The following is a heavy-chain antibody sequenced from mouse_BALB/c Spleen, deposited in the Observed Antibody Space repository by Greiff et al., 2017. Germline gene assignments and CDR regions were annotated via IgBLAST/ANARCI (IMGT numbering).Heavy chain of an antibody. V-gene: IGHV8-11*01. CDR2: IWWNDDK. D-gene: IGHD2-3*01. J-gene: IGHJ2*01. CDR3: ARMGGYYYFDY. CDR1: GFSLSTSGMS. Sequence: ESGPGILQPSQTLSLTCSFSGFSLSTSGMSVGWIRQPSGKGLEWLAHIWWNDDKYYNPALKSRLTISKDTSNNQVFLKIASVVTADTATYYCARMGGYYYFDYWGQGTTLTVSS.